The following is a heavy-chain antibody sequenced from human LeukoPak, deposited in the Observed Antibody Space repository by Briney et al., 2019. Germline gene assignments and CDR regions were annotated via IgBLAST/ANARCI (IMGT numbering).Heavy chain of an antibody. D-gene: IGHD2-15*01. CDR3: AHRRGPGVGCSSGTCYGYFDY. J-gene: IGHJ4*02. Sequence: SGPTLVKPTRTLTLTCTFSGFSLSTSGVGVGWIRQPPGEALEWLALIFWDDDKRYSPSLKSRLTITKDTSKNQVVLTMTNMDPVDTATYYCAHRRGPGVGCSSGTCYGYFDYWGQGTLVTVSS. CDR2: IFWDDDK. V-gene: IGHV2-5*02. CDR1: GFSLSTSGVG.